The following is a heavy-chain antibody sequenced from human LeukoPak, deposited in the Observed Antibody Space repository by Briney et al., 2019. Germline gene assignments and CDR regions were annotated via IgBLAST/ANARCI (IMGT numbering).Heavy chain of an antibody. D-gene: IGHD3-10*01. CDR3: AKDNSGSYHHGLMGY. CDR1: GFTFSTYS. J-gene: IGHJ4*02. Sequence: GGSLRLSCEASGFTFSTYSMHWVRQAPGKGLEWVSGISWNSGSIGYADSVKGRFTISRDNAKNSLYLQMNSLRAEDTALYYCAKDNSGSYHHGLMGYWGQGTLVTVSS. V-gene: IGHV3-9*01. CDR2: ISWNSGSI.